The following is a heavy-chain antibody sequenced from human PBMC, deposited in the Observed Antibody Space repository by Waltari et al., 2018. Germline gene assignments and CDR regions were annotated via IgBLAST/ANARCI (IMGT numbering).Heavy chain of an antibody. CDR2: ISPNSGVT. D-gene: IGHD4-17*01. V-gene: IGHV1-2*02. J-gene: IGHJ4*02. CDR1: GYSVNGYY. CDR3: ARDPRWAVTKDYFDF. Sequence: QVQLVQSGAEVKKPGASVKVSCKASGYSVNGYYINWVRQAPGQGLEWMGWISPNSGVTNYAQKFQARVTMTRDTSISTAYLELSRLTSDDTAIYYCARDPRWAVTKDYFDFWGQGTLVTVSS.